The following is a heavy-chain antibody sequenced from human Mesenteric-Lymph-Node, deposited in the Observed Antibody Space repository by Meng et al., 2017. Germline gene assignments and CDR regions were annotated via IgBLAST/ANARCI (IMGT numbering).Heavy chain of an antibody. CDR2: INPYSGST. CDR3: ARLSFAAPGHYFDN. D-gene: IGHD6-13*01. CDR1: GYTFTSYG. Sequence: ASVKVSCKASGYTFTSYGISWVRQAPGQGLEWMGWINPYSGSTNYAQKFEGRVTMTRDTSFTTASLEVRRLTSDDTAVYYCARLSFAAPGHYFDNWGQGTLVTVSS. V-gene: IGHV1-2*02. J-gene: IGHJ4*02.